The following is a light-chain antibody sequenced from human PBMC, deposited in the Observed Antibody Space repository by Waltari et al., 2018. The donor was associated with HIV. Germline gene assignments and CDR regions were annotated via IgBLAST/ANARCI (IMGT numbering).Light chain of an antibody. CDR3: SSYTSSTTLLV. CDR2: EVS. V-gene: IGLV2-14*01. CDR1: SSDVASYNY. Sequence: QSALTQPASVSGSPGQPITISCTGTSSDVASYNYVSCYQQHPGKTPKLLIYEVSNRPSGVSNRFSGSKSGNTASLTISGLQAEDEADYYCSSYTSSTTLLVFGTGTKVTVL. J-gene: IGLJ1*01.